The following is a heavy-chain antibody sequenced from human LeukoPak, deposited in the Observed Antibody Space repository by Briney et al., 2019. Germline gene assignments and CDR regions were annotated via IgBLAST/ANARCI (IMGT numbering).Heavy chain of an antibody. CDR3: ARGTWFGDSLGTDF. Sequence: ASVKVSCKASGYTFSDNYMHWVRQAPGQGLEYMGWIKPNGGGTKYAQKFQGRVTMTRDTSISTAYMELNRLRSDDTAVYFCARGTWFGDSLGTDFWGQGTQVTVSS. D-gene: IGHD3-10*01. V-gene: IGHV1-2*02. J-gene: IGHJ4*02. CDR2: IKPNGGGT. CDR1: GYTFSDNY.